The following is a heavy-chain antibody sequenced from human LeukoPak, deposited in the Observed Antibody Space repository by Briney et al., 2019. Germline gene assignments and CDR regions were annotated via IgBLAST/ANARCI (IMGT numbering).Heavy chain of an antibody. D-gene: IGHD6-13*01. CDR1: GGTFSSYA. Sequence: ASVKVSCKASGGTFSSYAISWVRQAPGQGLEWMGWINPNSGDTNYTQKFQGRVTMTRDTSISTAYMELSRLRSDDTAVYYCAREGRGAGSSWYPYYYYYYMDVWGKGTTVTVSS. V-gene: IGHV1-2*02. CDR3: AREGRGAGSSWYPYYYYYYMDV. J-gene: IGHJ6*03. CDR2: INPNSGDT.